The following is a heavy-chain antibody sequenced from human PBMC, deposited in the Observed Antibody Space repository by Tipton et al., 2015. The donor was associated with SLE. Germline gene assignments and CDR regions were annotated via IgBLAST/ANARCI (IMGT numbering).Heavy chain of an antibody. J-gene: IGHJ6*03. CDR2: IYYSGST. CDR3: ARGTKLGNHYYDYYMDV. V-gene: IGHV4-59*01. CDR1: GGSISSYY. D-gene: IGHD7-27*01. Sequence: TLSLTCTVSGGSISSYYWSWIRQPPGKGLEWIGYIYYSGSTNYNPSLKSRVTISVDTSKNQFSLKLSSVTAADTAVYYCARGTKLGNHYYDYYMDVWGKGITVTVSS.